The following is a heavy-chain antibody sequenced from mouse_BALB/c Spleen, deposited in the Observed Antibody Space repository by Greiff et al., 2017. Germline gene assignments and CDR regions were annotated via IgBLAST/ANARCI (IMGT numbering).Heavy chain of an antibody. CDR2: ISSGSSTI. V-gene: IGHV5-17*02. CDR3: ARLSSSGYVEDY. D-gene: IGHD3-1*01. Sequence: EVQGVESGGGLVQPGGSRKLSCAASGFTFSSFGMHWVRQAPEKGLEWVAYISSGSSTIYYADTVKGRFTISRDNPKNTLFLQMTSLRSEDTAMYYCARLSSSGYVEDYWGQGTSVTVSS. J-gene: IGHJ4*01. CDR1: GFTFSSFG.